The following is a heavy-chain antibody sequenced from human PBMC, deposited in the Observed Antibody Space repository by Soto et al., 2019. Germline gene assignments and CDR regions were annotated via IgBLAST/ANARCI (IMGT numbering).Heavy chain of an antibody. CDR2: ISYTVST. Sequence: QVQLQESGPGLVKPSQTLSLTCSVSGVSISTGQYYWSWIRQSPGGGLRWIGYISYTVSTYYNPSLKSRVCVSFYPTEIRFSRTLVSVTAAETAVYFCARDNGDGYNEGALDICGQVQMVTVSS. CDR3: ARDNGDGYNEGALDI. J-gene: IGHJ3*02. CDR1: GVSISTGQYY. D-gene: IGHD2-21*01. V-gene: IGHV4-30-4*01.